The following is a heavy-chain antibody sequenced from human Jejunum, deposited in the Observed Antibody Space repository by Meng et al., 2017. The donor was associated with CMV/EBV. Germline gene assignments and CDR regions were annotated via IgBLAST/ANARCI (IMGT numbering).Heavy chain of an antibody. CDR3: VRDAGRGHGYNYLGYFDY. CDR2: INADGSST. J-gene: IGHJ4*02. D-gene: IGHD5-24*01. CDR1: SG. Sequence: SGRHGVRQAQGKGLVWVSTINADGSSTTYADSVKGRFTISRDNAKNTLYLKMDSLRAEDTAVYYCVRDAGRGHGYNYLGYFDYWGQGTQVTVSS. V-gene: IGHV3-74*01.